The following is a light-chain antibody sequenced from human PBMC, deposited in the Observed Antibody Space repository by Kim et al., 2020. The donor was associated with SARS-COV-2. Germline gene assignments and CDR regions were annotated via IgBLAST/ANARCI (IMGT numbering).Light chain of an antibody. CDR2: GAS. Sequence: SPGERATLSCRASQSVSDNLAWYQQKLGQAPRLLIYGASTRATAIPARFSGSGSGTEFTLTISSLQSEDFAVYYCQQYNNWPPKYTFGQGTKLEI. CDR1: QSVSDN. J-gene: IGKJ2*01. CDR3: QQYNNWPPKYT. V-gene: IGKV3-15*01.